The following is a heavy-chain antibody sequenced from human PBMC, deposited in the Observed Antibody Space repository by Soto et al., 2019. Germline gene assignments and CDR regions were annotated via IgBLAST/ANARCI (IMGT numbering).Heavy chain of an antibody. CDR1: GFTFSAYS. CDR2: IKGDGSEK. J-gene: IGHJ6*02. Sequence: GGSLRLSCAASGFTFSAYSMTWVHQAPGKGLEWVANIKGDGSEKRYVDSVRGRFTISRDNAKNSVYLQMNSLRADDTALYYCGRDEVRNGVGVWGQGIKVTVSS. CDR3: GRDEVRNGVGV. V-gene: IGHV3-7*01.